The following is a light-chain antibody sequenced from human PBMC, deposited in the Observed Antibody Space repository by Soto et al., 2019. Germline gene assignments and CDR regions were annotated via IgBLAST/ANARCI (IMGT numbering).Light chain of an antibody. J-gene: IGLJ2*01. Sequence: QSVLTQPPSVSGAPGQRGTISCTGSSSNIGAGYDVHWYQQLPGTAPKLLIYGNSNRPSGAPDRFSGSKSGTSASLAITGLQAEDEADYYCQSYDSSLSGSVFGGRTKVTVL. CDR2: GNS. CDR1: SSNIGAGYD. V-gene: IGLV1-40*01. CDR3: QSYDSSLSGSV.